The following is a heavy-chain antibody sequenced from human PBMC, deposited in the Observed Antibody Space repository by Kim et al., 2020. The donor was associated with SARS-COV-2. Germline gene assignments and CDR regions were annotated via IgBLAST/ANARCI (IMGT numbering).Heavy chain of an antibody. D-gene: IGHD6-6*01. Sequence: SETLSLTCTVSGGSISSYYWSWIRQPPGKGLEWIGYIYYSGSTNYNPSLKSRVTISVDTSKNQFSLKLSSVTAADTAVYYCARGEQLAGLAYYYYGMDVWGQGTTVTVSS. CDR1: GGSISSYY. CDR3: ARGEQLAGLAYYYYGMDV. V-gene: IGHV4-59*01. CDR2: IYYSGST. J-gene: IGHJ6*02.